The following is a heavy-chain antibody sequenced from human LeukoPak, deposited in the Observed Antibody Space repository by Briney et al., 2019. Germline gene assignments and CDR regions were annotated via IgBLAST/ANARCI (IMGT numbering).Heavy chain of an antibody. CDR3: ARVAVASGTDYFDA. Sequence: ASVKVSCKASGYTFTGYAMTWVRQAPGQGLEWMGWIDIYNDDANYAQNFQGRVTMTTDTSTNTAHMELRNLRSGDTAVYYCARVAVASGTDYFDAWAREPGSPSPQ. D-gene: IGHD3-10*01. CDR1: GYTFTGYA. V-gene: IGHV1-18*01. J-gene: IGHJ4*02. CDR2: IDIYNDDA.